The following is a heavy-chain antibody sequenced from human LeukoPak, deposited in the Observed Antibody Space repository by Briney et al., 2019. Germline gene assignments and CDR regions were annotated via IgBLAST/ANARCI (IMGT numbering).Heavy chain of an antibody. Sequence: ASVKVSCKASGYTFTGYYMHWVRQAPGQGLEWMGWINPNSGGTNYAQKFQGRVTMTRDTSISTAYMELSSLRSEDTAVYYCARGRALYDFWSGYYTSGWFDPWGQGTLVTVSS. CDR1: GYTFTGYY. CDR3: ARGRALYDFWSGYYTSGWFDP. CDR2: INPNSGGT. V-gene: IGHV1-2*02. D-gene: IGHD3-3*01. J-gene: IGHJ5*02.